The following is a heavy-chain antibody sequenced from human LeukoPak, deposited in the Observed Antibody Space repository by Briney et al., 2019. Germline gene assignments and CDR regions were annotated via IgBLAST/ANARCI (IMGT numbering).Heavy chain of an antibody. CDR1: GYTFTGYY. CDR3: ARGYYDSSGYYWFDP. D-gene: IGHD3-22*01. Sequence: ASVKVSCKASGYTFTGYYMHWVRQAPGQGLEWMGIINPSGGSTSYAQKFQGRVTMTRDMSTSTVYMELSSLRSEDTAVYYYARGYYDSSGYYWFDPWGQGTLVTVSS. V-gene: IGHV1-46*01. CDR2: INPSGGST. J-gene: IGHJ5*02.